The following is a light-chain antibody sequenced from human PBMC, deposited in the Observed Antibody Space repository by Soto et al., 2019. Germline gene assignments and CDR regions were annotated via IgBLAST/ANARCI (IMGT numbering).Light chain of an antibody. Sequence: QSVLTQPPSASGTPGQRVTISCSGSSSNIGSNTVNWYQQLPGTAPKLLIYSNNQRPSGVPDRSSGSKAGTSASLAISGLQSEDEADYYCAAWDDSLNGRVFGTGTKLTVL. CDR3: AAWDDSLNGRV. J-gene: IGLJ1*01. CDR1: SSNIGSNT. CDR2: SNN. V-gene: IGLV1-44*01.